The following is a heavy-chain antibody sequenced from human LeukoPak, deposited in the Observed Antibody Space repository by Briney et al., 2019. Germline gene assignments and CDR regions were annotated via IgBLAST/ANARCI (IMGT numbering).Heavy chain of an antibody. J-gene: IGHJ5*02. CDR3: ATGGVRGVITNWFDP. D-gene: IGHD3-10*01. CDR1: GGSFSGYY. CDR2: INNSGSS. V-gene: IGHV4-34*01. Sequence: KPSETLSLTCAVYGGSFSGYYWSWLRQPPGKGLEWVGEINNSGSSNYNPSLKSRVTISVDTSKTQFSLKLSSVTAADTAVYYCATGGVRGVITNWFDPWGQGTLVTVSS.